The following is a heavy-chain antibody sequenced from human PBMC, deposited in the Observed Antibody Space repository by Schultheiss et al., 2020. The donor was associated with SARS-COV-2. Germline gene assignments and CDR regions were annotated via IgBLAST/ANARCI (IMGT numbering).Heavy chain of an antibody. Sequence: GGSLRLSCAASGFTFSSYAMHWVRQAPGKGLEWVAVISYDGSNKYYADSVKGRFTISRDNSKNTLYLQMNSLRAEDTAVYYCARVYYDFWSGPATLDYWGQGTLVTGSS. CDR2: ISYDGSNK. D-gene: IGHD3-3*01. CDR3: ARVYYDFWSGPATLDY. J-gene: IGHJ4*02. V-gene: IGHV3-30*04. CDR1: GFTFSSYA.